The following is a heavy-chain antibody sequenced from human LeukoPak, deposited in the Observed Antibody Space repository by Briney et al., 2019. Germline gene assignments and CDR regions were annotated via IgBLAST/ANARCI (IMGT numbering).Heavy chain of an antibody. V-gene: IGHV3-21*04. Sequence: GGSLRFSCAASGFTFSSYSMNWVRQAPGKGLEWVSSISSSSSYIYYADSVKGRFTISRDNSKNTLFLQMNSLRAEDTAVYYCAKNLYCGGGSCYPSALGMDVWGQGTTVTVSS. CDR1: GFTFSSYS. CDR3: AKNLYCGGGSCYPSALGMDV. J-gene: IGHJ6*02. D-gene: IGHD2-15*01. CDR2: ISSSSSYI.